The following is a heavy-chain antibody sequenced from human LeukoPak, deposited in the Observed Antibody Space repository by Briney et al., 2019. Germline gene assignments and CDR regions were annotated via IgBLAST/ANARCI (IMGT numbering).Heavy chain of an antibody. D-gene: IGHD3-10*01. Sequence: GGSLRLSCAASGFTFSSYEMNWVRQAPGKGLEWVSYISSSGSTIYYADSVKGRFTISRDNAKNSLYLQMNSLRAEDTALYHCARIGSGSVFDPWGQGTLVTVSS. J-gene: IGHJ5*02. CDR3: ARIGSGSVFDP. CDR2: ISSSGSTI. V-gene: IGHV3-48*03. CDR1: GFTFSSYE.